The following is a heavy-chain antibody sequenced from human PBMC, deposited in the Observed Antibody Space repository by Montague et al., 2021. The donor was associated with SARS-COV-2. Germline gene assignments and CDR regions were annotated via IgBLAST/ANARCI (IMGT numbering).Heavy chain of an antibody. CDR1: GFTFRSYW. Sequence: SLRLSLSASGFTFRSYWMHWVRQVPGRGPVWVSRIKPDGTSTNYAASVKGRFTISRDNAKNTLSLQMNNLRAEDTAVYYCVRPLWFGDSDYFFESWGQGTLVTVSS. J-gene: IGHJ4*02. V-gene: IGHV3-74*01. D-gene: IGHD3-10*01. CDR2: IKPDGTST. CDR3: VRPLWFGDSDYFFES.